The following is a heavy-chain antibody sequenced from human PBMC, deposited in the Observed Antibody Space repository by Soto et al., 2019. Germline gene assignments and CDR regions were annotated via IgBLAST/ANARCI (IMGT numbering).Heavy chain of an antibody. CDR1: GFPFISYT. CDR2: ISSSGNYI. V-gene: IGHV3-21*06. CDR3: ARESEDLTSNFDY. J-gene: IGHJ4*02. Sequence: GGSLRLSCAASGFPFISYTMNWVRQAPGKGLEWVSSISSSGNYIYYGDSMKGRFTISRDNAKNSLYLEMNSLRAEDTAVYYCARESEDLTSNFDYWGQGTLVTVSS.